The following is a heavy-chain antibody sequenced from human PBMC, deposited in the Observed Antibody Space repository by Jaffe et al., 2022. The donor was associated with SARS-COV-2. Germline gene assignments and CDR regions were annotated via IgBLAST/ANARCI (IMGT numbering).Heavy chain of an antibody. D-gene: IGHD6-13*01. V-gene: IGHV3-48*02. Sequence: EVQLVESGGGLVQPGGSLRLSCAASGFTFSSYSMNWVRQAPGKGLEWVSYISSSSSTIYYADSVKGRFTISRDNAKNSLYLQMNSLRDEDTAVYYCARVKGIARGLGGMDVWGQGTTVTVSS. CDR3: ARVKGIARGLGGMDV. CDR2: ISSSSSTI. CDR1: GFTFSSYS. J-gene: IGHJ6*02.